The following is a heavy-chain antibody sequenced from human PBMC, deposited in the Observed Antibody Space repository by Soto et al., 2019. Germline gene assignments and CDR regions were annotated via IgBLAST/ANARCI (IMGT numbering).Heavy chain of an antibody. CDR3: AGLSYCSSTSCYGYYYYGMDV. CDR1: GGTFSSYA. Sequence: QVQLVQSGAEVKKPGSSVKVSCKASGGTFSSYAISWVRQAPGQGLEWMGGIIPIFGTANYAQKFQGRVTITADESTSTAYMELSRLRSEDTAVYYCAGLSYCSSTSCYGYYYYGMDVWGQGTTVTVSS. V-gene: IGHV1-69*01. D-gene: IGHD2-2*01. CDR2: IIPIFGTA. J-gene: IGHJ6*02.